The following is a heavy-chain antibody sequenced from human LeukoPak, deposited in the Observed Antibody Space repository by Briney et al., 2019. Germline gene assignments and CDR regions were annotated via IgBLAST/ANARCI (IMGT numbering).Heavy chain of an antibody. D-gene: IGHD6-13*01. CDR1: GGSISSGGYY. Sequence: SETLSLTCTVSGGSISSGGYYWSWIRQHPGKGLEWIGYIYYSGSTYYNPSLKSRVTISVDTSKNQFSLKLSSVTAADTAVYYCAKIAAAGFEGPDYWGQGTLVTVSS. V-gene: IGHV4-31*03. CDR2: IYYSGST. CDR3: AKIAAAGFEGPDY. J-gene: IGHJ4*02.